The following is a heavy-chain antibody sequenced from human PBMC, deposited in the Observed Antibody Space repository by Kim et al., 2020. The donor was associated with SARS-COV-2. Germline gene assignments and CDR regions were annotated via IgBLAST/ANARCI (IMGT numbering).Heavy chain of an antibody. V-gene: IGHV4-39*01. CDR3: ARRYSSSWYITANGMDV. D-gene: IGHD6-13*01. Sequence: LKGRVTISVDTSKTQFSLKLSSVTAADTAVYYCARRYSSSWYITANGMDVWGQGTTVTVSS. J-gene: IGHJ6*02.